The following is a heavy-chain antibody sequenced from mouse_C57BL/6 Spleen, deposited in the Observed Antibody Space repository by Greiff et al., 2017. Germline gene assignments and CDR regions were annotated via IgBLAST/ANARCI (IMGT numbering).Heavy chain of an antibody. CDR2: IHPSDSYT. V-gene: IGHV1-69*01. CDR1: GYTFTSYW. CDR3: ALITH. D-gene: IGHD1-1*01. J-gene: IGHJ2*01. Sequence: QVQLQQPGAELVMPGASVKLSCKASGYTFTSYWMHWVKQRPGQGLEWIGEIHPSDSYTNYNQKFKGKSTLTVDKSSSTAYMQLSSLTSEDSAVYYCALITHWGQGTTLTVSS.